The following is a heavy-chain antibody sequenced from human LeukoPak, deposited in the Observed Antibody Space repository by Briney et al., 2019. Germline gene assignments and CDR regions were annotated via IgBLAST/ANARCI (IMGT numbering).Heavy chain of an antibody. V-gene: IGHV4-38-2*02. Sequence: SETLSLTCTVSGYSISSGYYWGWIRQPPGKGLEWIGSIYHSGSTYYNPPLKSRVTISVDTSKNQFSLKLSSVTAADTAVYYCAREDMITFGGVIGIWGQGTMVTVSS. D-gene: IGHD3-16*02. CDR1: GYSISSGYY. CDR3: AREDMITFGGVIGI. CDR2: IYHSGST. J-gene: IGHJ3*02.